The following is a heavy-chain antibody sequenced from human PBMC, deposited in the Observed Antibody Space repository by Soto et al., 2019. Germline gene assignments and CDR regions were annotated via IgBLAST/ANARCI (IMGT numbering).Heavy chain of an antibody. CDR1: GFTFSSYW. Sequence: EVQLVESGGGLVQPGGSLRLSCAASGFTFSSYWMHWVRQAPGKGLVWVSRINSDGSSTSYADSVKGRFTISRDNAKNTLYLQMNSLRVEDTAVYYCARDVYYYDSSGYYYYYYYYYGMDVWGQGTTVTVSS. D-gene: IGHD3-22*01. V-gene: IGHV3-74*01. CDR2: INSDGSST. J-gene: IGHJ6*02. CDR3: ARDVYYYDSSGYYYYYYYYYGMDV.